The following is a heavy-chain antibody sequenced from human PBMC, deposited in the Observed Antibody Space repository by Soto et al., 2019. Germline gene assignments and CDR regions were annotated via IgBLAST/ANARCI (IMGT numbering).Heavy chain of an antibody. J-gene: IGHJ4*02. V-gene: IGHV3-23*01. Sequence: PGWSLRLSCASSVITLSSYAMSWVRQAPGKGPEWVSGISASGGSTSYADSVKGRFTISRDNSKNTLYLQMNSLRADDTAVYHCAKGQNSGTHRFYFDYWGQGALVTVSS. CDR1: VITLSSYA. D-gene: IGHD1-26*01. CDR2: ISASGGST. CDR3: AKGQNSGTHRFYFDY.